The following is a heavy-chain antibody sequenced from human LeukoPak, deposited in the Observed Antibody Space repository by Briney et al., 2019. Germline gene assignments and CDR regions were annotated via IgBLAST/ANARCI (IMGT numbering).Heavy chain of an antibody. Sequence: PSETLSLTCAVYGGSFSGYYWSWVRQPPGKGLEWIGEINHSGSTNYNPSLQSRFTISVDTSKNQFSLKLSSVTAAATAVYYCARGLSYYNYGMDVWGKGTTVTVSS. CDR2: INHSGST. CDR3: ARGLSYYNYGMDV. V-gene: IGHV4-34*01. CDR1: GGSFSGYY. J-gene: IGHJ6*04.